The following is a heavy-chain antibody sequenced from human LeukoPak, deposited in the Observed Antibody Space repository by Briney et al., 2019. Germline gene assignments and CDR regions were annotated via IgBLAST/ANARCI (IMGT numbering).Heavy chain of an antibody. CDR2: IIPILGIA. D-gene: IGHD3-22*01. Sequence: SVKVSCKASGYTFTSYYMHWVRQAPGQGLEWMGRIIPILGIANYAQKFQGRVTITADKSTSTAYMELSSLRSEDTAVYYCAREYYDSSGHPYNWFDPWGQGTLVTVSS. CDR3: AREYYDSSGHPYNWFDP. J-gene: IGHJ5*02. CDR1: GYTFTSYY. V-gene: IGHV1-69*04.